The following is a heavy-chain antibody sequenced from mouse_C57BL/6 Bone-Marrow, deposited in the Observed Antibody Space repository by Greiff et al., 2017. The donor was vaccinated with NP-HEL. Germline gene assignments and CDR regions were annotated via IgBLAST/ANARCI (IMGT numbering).Heavy chain of an antibody. CDR3: ARDSSGFAWFAY. J-gene: IGHJ3*01. D-gene: IGHD3-2*02. CDR2: IWTGGGT. Sequence: VKVIESGPGLVAPSQSLSITCTVSGFSLTSYAISWVRQPPGKGLEWLGVIWTGGGTNYNSALKSRLSISKDNSKSQVFLKMNSLQTDDTARYYCARDSSGFAWFAYWGQGTLVTVSA. V-gene: IGHV2-9-1*01. CDR1: GFSLTSYA.